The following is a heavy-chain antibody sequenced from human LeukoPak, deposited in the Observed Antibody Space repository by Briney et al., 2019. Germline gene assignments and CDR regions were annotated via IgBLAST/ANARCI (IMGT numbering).Heavy chain of an antibody. CDR3: ARDPGITMVRETDY. D-gene: IGHD3-10*01. Sequence: ASVKVSCKAFGYTFTSNYMHWVRQAPGQGPEWMGVISPSGGSTTYAQKFQGRVTLTRDMSTSTDYLELSSLRSDDTAVYYCARDPGITMVRETDYWGQGTLVTVSS. CDR1: GYTFTSNY. J-gene: IGHJ4*02. V-gene: IGHV1-46*01. CDR2: ISPSGGST.